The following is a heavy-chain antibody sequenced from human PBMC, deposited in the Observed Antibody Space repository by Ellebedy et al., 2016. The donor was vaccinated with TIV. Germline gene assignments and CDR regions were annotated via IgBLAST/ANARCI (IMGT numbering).Heavy chain of an antibody. V-gene: IGHV3-53*01. CDR3: ARGVLSGY. Sequence: GESLKISCAASGFTVSSNYISWVRQAPGKGLEWVSVIYSGGSTYYADSVKGRFTISRDNSKNTVYLQMNSLRAEDTAVYSCARGVLSGYWGQGTLVTVSS. CDR1: GFTVSSNY. J-gene: IGHJ4*02. CDR2: IYSGGST. D-gene: IGHD2/OR15-2a*01.